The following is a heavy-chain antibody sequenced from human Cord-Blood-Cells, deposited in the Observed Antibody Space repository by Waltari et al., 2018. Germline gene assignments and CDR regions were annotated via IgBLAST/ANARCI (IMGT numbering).Heavy chain of an antibody. CDR3: ARDRGIAARWTKYYYYMDV. V-gene: IGHV1-69*01. CDR1: GGTFSSYA. J-gene: IGHJ6*03. CDR2: IIPIFGTA. D-gene: IGHD6-6*01. Sequence: QVQLVQSGAEVKKPGSSVKVSCKASGGTFSSYAISWVRQAPGHGLEWMGGIIPIFGTANYAQKFQGRVTITADESTSTAYMELSSLRSEDTAVYYCARDRGIAARWTKYYYYMDVWGKGTTVTVSS.